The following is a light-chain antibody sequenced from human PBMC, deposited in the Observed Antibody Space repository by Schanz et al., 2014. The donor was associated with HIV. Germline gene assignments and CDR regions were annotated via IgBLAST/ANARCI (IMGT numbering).Light chain of an antibody. V-gene: IGLV2-8*01. CDR2: EVS. CDR1: SSDVGGYNY. J-gene: IGLJ3*02. CDR3: AGWDDSLKVWV. Sequence: QSALTQPPSASGSPGQSVTISCTGTSSDVGGYNYVSWYQQHPGKAPKLMLYEVSKRPSGVPDRFSGSKSGNTASLTVSGLQAEDEADYYCAGWDDSLKVWVFGGGTKLTVL.